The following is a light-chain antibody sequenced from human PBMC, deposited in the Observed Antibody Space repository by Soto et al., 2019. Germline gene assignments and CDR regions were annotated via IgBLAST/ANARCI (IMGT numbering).Light chain of an antibody. J-gene: IGKJ2*01. CDR2: AAP. Sequence: DIQMTQSPSSLSASVGDRVTITCRASQDISNYLAWYQQKPGEVPKLLIYAAPTLQKGVQSRFSGGGSGTLFTLTISSLQPDDVATYYCQKYNSAPKTFGRGTRLEIK. CDR1: QDISNY. V-gene: IGKV1-27*01. CDR3: QKYNSAPKT.